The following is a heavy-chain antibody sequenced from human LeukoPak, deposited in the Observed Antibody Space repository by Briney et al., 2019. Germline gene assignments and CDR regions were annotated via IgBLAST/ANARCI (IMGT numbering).Heavy chain of an antibody. Sequence: GASVKVSCKASGYTFTSYYMHWVRQAPGQGLEWMGIINPSGGSTSYAQKFQGRVTMTRDTSTSTAYMELSSLRSEDTAVYYCARAPVVVIVHYYYYGMDVWGQGTTVTVSS. CDR3: ARAPVVVIVHYYYYGMDV. J-gene: IGHJ6*02. V-gene: IGHV1-46*01. D-gene: IGHD2-21*01. CDR1: GYTFTSYY. CDR2: INPSGGST.